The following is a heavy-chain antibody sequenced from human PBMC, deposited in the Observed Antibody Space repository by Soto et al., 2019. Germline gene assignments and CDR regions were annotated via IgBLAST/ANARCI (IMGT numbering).Heavy chain of an antibody. D-gene: IGHD5-18*01. CDR2: ISYDGSNK. Sequence: SGGSRRLSCAASGFTFSSYAMHWVRQAPGKGLEWVAVISYDGSNKYYADSVKGRFTISRDNSKNTLYLQMNSLRAEDTAVYYCARSLGYSYGRVYFDYWGQGTLVTVSS. J-gene: IGHJ4*02. CDR1: GFTFSSYA. V-gene: IGHV3-30-3*01. CDR3: ARSLGYSYGRVYFDY.